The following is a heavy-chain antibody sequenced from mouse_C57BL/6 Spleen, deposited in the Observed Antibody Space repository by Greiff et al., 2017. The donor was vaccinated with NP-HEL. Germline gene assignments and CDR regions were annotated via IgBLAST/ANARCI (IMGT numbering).Heavy chain of an antibody. CDR3: ARRDYVDY. J-gene: IGHJ2*01. CDR1: GYTFTSYW. V-gene: IGHV1-50*01. Sequence: QVQLQQPGAELVKPGASVKLSCKASGYTFTSYWMQWVKQRPGQGLEWIGEIDPSESYTNYNQKFKGKATLTVDTSSSTAYMQLSSLTSEDSAVYYCARRDYVDYWGQGTTLTVSS. D-gene: IGHD1-1*02. CDR2: IDPSESYT.